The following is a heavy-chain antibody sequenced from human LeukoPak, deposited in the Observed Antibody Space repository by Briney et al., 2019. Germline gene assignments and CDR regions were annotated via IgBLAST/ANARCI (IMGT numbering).Heavy chain of an antibody. CDR1: GYTFTSYA. V-gene: IGHV1-3*01. CDR2: INAGNGNT. D-gene: IGHD3-22*01. CDR3: ARESVVVSFDY. J-gene: IGHJ4*02. Sequence: ASVNVSCKGSGYTFTSYAMHWVRQAPGQGLEWMGWINAGNGNTKYSQKFQGRVTITRDTSASTAYMELSSLRSEDTAVYYCARESVVVSFDYWGQGTLVTVSS.